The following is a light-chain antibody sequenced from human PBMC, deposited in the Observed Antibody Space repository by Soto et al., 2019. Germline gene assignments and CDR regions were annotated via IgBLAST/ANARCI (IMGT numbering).Light chain of an antibody. CDR1: QSVSSNY. CDR3: QQYGTSPRT. Sequence: EIVLTQSPGTLSLSPWETATLSCRASQSVSSNYLAWYQHKPGQAPGLLIYGASSRATGIPDRFSGSGSGTDFTLTISRLEPGDFAVYYCQQYGTSPRTFGQGTKVEIK. J-gene: IGKJ1*01. V-gene: IGKV3-20*01. CDR2: GAS.